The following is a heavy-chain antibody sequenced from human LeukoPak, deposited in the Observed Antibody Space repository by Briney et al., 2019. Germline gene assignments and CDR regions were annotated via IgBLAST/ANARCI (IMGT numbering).Heavy chain of an antibody. J-gene: IGHJ4*02. Sequence: PGGSLRLSCAASGFTFDDYGMSWVRQAPGKGLEWVSGINWNGGSTGYADSVKGRFTISRDNAKNSLYLQMNSLRAEDTALYYCARGVISYYYDSSGYANDYWGQGTLVTVSS. D-gene: IGHD3-22*01. CDR2: INWNGGST. CDR1: GFTFDDYG. V-gene: IGHV3-20*04. CDR3: ARGVISYYYDSSGYANDY.